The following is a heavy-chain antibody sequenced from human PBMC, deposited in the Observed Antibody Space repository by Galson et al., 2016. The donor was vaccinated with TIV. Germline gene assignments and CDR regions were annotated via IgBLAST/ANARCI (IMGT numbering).Heavy chain of an antibody. J-gene: IGHJ6*04. V-gene: IGHV1-2*02. CDR3: ARVVTGGYVDV. CDR1: GDTFSGYY. CDR2: INPKSGST. D-gene: IGHD3-16*01. Sequence: SVKVSCKASGDTFSGYYIYLVRQAPGQGLEWMGWINPKSGSTKYAQRFQGRVTMTRDTSISTAYMEVSWLRPDDTAVFYCARVVTGGYVDVWGKGTTVTVSS.